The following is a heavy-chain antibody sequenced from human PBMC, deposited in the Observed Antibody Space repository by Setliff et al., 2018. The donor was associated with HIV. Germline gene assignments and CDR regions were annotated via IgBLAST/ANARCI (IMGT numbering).Heavy chain of an antibody. D-gene: IGHD5-12*01. CDR2: INPSGGST. CDR3: ARGATITYYFDY. J-gene: IGHJ4*02. V-gene: IGHV1-69*11. CDR1: GYTFIRYD. Sequence: GASVKVSCKASGYTFIRYDVSWVRRATGQGLEWMGRINPSGGSTSYAQKFQGRVTITADESTSTAYMELSSLRSEDTAVYYCARGATITYYFDYWGQGTLVTVSS.